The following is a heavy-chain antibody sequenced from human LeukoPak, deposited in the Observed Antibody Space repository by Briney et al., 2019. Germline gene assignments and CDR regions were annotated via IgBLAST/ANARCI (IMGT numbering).Heavy chain of an antibody. Sequence: SETLSLTCTVSGGSISSYYWSWIRQPPGKGLEWIGYIYYSGSTNYNPSLKSRVTISVDTSKNQFSLKLSSVTAADTAVYYCARDAGYDFWSGYYDVAFDIWGQGTMVTVSS. D-gene: IGHD3-3*01. J-gene: IGHJ3*02. CDR1: GGSISSYY. V-gene: IGHV4-59*01. CDR2: IYYSGST. CDR3: ARDAGYDFWSGYYDVAFDI.